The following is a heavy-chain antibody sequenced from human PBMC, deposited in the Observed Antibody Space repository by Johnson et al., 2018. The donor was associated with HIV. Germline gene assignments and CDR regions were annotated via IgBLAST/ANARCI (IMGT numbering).Heavy chain of an antibody. CDR3: AKFGSGWYVYDAFYI. CDR1: EFTFSNYD. V-gene: IGHV3-23*04. Sequence: VQLVESGGGVVQPGRSLRLSCAASEFTFSNYDMHWVRQAPGKGLEWVSGISGSGGSTYYADSVKGRFTISRDNSKNTLYLQMNSLRAEDTAVYYCAKFGSGWYVYDAFYIWGQGTMVTVSS. D-gene: IGHD6-19*01. J-gene: IGHJ3*02. CDR2: ISGSGGST.